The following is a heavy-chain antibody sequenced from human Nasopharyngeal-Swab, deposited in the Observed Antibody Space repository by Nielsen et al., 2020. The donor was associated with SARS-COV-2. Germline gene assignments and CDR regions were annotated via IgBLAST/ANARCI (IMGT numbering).Heavy chain of an antibody. CDR2: IRSKANSYAT. CDR3: ARNIRYYDILTGYYSVYYYGMDV. Sequence: GESLKISCAASGFTFSGSAMHWVRQASGKGLEWVGRIRSKANSYATAYAASVKGRFTVSRDDSKNTAYLQMNSLRAEDTAVYYCARNIRYYDILTGYYSVYYYGMDVWGQGTTVTVSS. D-gene: IGHD3-9*01. CDR1: GFTFSGSA. V-gene: IGHV3-73*01. J-gene: IGHJ6*02.